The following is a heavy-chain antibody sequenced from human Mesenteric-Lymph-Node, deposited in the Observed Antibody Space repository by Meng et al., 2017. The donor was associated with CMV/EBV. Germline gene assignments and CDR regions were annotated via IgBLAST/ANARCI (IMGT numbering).Heavy chain of an antibody. CDR1: GFTFSSYS. CDR2: ISSSSSYI. Sequence: GESLKISCAASGFTFSSYSMNWVRQAPGKGLEWVSSISSSSSYIYYADSVKGRFTISRDNAKNSLYLQMNSLRAEDTAVYYCASSFPIAAAGTGAFDIWGQGTMVTVSS. CDR3: ASSFPIAAAGTGAFDI. D-gene: IGHD6-13*01. V-gene: IGHV3-21*01. J-gene: IGHJ3*02.